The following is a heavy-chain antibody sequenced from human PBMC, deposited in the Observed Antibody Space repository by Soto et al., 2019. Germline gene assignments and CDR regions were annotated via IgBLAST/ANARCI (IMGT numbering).Heavy chain of an antibody. D-gene: IGHD3-16*01. J-gene: IGHJ4*02. CDR1: GGSISSYY. CDR2: IYYSGST. CDR3: ASFGRIGPDWGPYYFDY. Sequence: SETLSLTCTVSGGSISSYYWSWIRQPPGKGLEWIGYIYYSGSTNYNPSLKSRVTISVDTSKNQFSLKLSSVTAADTAVYYCASFGRIGPDWGPYYFDYWGQGTLVTVSS. V-gene: IGHV4-59*08.